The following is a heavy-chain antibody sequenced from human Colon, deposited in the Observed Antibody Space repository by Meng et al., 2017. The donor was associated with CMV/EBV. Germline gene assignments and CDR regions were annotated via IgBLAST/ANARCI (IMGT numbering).Heavy chain of an antibody. CDR2: IYPSGFP. V-gene: IGHV4-4*07. CDR1: GGSISIYC. CDR3: ARAQYTYGYWIFDY. Sequence: QVQLQESGPGPVKPSETLSLTCAVSGGSISIYCWSWIRQPAGKGLEWIGRIYPSGFPKYKPSLESRVTMSADTSKNQISLKLTSVTAADTAVYYCARAQYTYGYWIFDYWGQGTLVTVSS. J-gene: IGHJ4*02. D-gene: IGHD5-18*01.